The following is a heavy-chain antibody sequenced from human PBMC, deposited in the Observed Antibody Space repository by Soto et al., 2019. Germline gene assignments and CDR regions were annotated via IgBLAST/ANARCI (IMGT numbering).Heavy chain of an antibody. V-gene: IGHV3-21*01. CDR1: GYSFSSSR. D-gene: IGHD3-10*01. J-gene: IGHJ6*02. CDR2: ISSSSSYI. Sequence: PGGSLRLSCAASGYSFSSSRITWFCQDPGKGLEWVSSISSSSSYIYYADSVKGRFTISRDNAKNSLYLQMNSLRAEDTAVYYCARDGGSAHGSGEMYYYYFYGMDVWGQGTTVTVSS. CDR3: ARDGGSAHGSGEMYYYYFYGMDV.